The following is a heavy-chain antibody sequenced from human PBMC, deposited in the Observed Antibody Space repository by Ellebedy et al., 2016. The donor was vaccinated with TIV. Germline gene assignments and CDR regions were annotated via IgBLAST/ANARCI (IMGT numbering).Heavy chain of an antibody. CDR2: IYYSGST. CDR1: GGSISSYY. Sequence: MPSETLSLTCTVSGGSISSYYWSWIRQPPGKGLEWIGYIYYSGSTNYNPSLKSRVTISVDTSKNQFSLKLSSVTAADTAVDYCARDSTDCSGGSCYSYYYYGMDVWGQGTTVTVSS. J-gene: IGHJ6*02. V-gene: IGHV4-59*01. D-gene: IGHD2-15*01. CDR3: ARDSTDCSGGSCYSYYYYGMDV.